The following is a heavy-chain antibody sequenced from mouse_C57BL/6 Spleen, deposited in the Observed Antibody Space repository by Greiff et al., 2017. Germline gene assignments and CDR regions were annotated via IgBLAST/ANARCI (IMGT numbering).Heavy chain of an antibody. J-gene: IGHJ4*01. D-gene: IGHD1-1*01. CDR3: ARGGSNYYYAMDY. Sequence: EVQLVGSGPSLVRPSQTLSLTCTVTGFSINSDCYWIWIRQFPGNKLEYIGYPFYSGITYYNPSLESRTYITRDTSKNQFSLKLSSVTTEDTATYYCARGGSNYYYAMDYWGQGTSVTVSS. CDR2: PFYSGIT. V-gene: IGHV3-3*01. CDR1: GFSINSDCY.